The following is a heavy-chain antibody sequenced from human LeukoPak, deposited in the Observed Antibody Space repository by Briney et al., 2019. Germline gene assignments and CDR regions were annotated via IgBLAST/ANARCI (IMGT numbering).Heavy chain of an antibody. J-gene: IGHJ4*02. V-gene: IGHV3-21*01. D-gene: IGHD5-24*01. CDR1: GFTFSSYS. Sequence: GGSLRLSCAASGFTFSSYSMNWVRQAPRTGLEWVSSITSSSSHVYYADSVKGRFTMSRDNAKNSLYLQMNSLRAEDTAVYYCARAEMTTITYPDYWGQGTPVTVSS. CDR3: ARAEMTTITYPDY. CDR2: ITSSSSHV.